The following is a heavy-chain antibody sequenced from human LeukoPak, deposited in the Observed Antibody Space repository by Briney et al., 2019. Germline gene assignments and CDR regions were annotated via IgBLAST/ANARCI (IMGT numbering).Heavy chain of an antibody. CDR3: ARDRWKYYDILTGYYMFAFDI. Sequence: ASVKVSCKASGYTFPGYYMHWVRQAPGQGLEWMGWINPNSGGTNYAQKFQGRVTMTRDTSISTAYMELRSLRSDDTAVYYCARDRWKYYDILTGYYMFAFDIWGQGTMVTVSS. CDR2: INPNSGGT. CDR1: GYTFPGYY. J-gene: IGHJ3*02. V-gene: IGHV1-2*02. D-gene: IGHD3-9*01.